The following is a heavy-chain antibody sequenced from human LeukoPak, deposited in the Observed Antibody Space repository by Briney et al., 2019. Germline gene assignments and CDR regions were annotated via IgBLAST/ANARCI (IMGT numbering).Heavy chain of an antibody. D-gene: IGHD2-2*02. CDR3: ARGVRFVADCPSSTCYTPDF. J-gene: IGHJ4*02. Sequence: ASVKVSCKASGYTFTSYDINWVRQATGQGLEWMGWMNPNSGNTGYAQKFQGRVTMTRNTSISTAYMELSSPRSEDTAVYYCARGVRFVADCPSSTCYTPDFWGQGTLVTVSS. CDR1: GYTFTSYD. V-gene: IGHV1-8*01. CDR2: MNPNSGNT.